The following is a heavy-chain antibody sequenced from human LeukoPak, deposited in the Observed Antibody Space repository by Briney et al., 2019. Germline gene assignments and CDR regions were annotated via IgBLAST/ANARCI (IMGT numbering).Heavy chain of an antibody. CDR3: ARVLGYYRNYYYYSMDV. Sequence: GGSLRLSCAASGFAFSSYSMNWVRQAPGKGLEWVSSISSSSSYIYYADSVKGRFTISRDNAENSLYLRMNSLRAEDTAVYYCARVLGYYRNYYYYSMDVWGQETTVTVSS. CDR1: GFAFSSYS. J-gene: IGHJ6*02. D-gene: IGHD3-3*01. V-gene: IGHV3-21*01. CDR2: ISSSSSYI.